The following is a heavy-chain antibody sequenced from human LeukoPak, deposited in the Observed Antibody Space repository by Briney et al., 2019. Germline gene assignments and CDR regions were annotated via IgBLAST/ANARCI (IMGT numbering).Heavy chain of an antibody. CDR2: IIPIFGTA. V-gene: IGHV1-69*13. J-gene: IGHJ4*02. CDR1: GYTFSNFG. Sequence: SVRVSCKTSGYTFSNFGINWVRQAPGQGLEWMGGIIPIFGTANYAQKFQGRVTITADESTSTAYMELSSLRSEDTAVYYCASKGSYYYDSSGYYYLDYWGQGTLVTVSS. D-gene: IGHD3-22*01. CDR3: ASKGSYYYDSSGYYYLDY.